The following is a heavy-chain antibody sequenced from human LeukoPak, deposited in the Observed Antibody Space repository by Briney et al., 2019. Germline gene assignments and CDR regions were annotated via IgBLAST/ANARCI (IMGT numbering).Heavy chain of an antibody. D-gene: IGHD3-10*01. J-gene: IGHJ4*02. Sequence: SETLSLTCTVSGGSISSGSYYWSWIRQPAGKGLEWIGRIYTSGSTNYNPSLKSRVTISVDTSKNQFSLKLSSVTAADTAVYYCARGPRIWFGELFFDYWGQGTLVTVSS. CDR1: GGSISSGSYY. CDR2: IYTSGST. CDR3: ARGPRIWFGELFFDY. V-gene: IGHV4-61*02.